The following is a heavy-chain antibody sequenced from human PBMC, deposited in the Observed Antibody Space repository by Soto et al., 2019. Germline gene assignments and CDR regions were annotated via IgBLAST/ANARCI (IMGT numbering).Heavy chain of an antibody. V-gene: IGHV1-3*01. D-gene: IGHD6-6*01. CDR1: GDTFTSYA. CDR2: INGGAGDT. CDR3: ARSPSRMAAETQLDP. J-gene: IGHJ5*02. Sequence: QVQLVQSGAEVRKPGASVKISCKASGDTFTSYAIHWLRQAPGQRLEWMGWINGGAGDTRYSVNFQGRVTFTRDTAATTAFMGLSSLSSADTAIYYCARSPSRMAAETQLDPWGQGTLVTVSS.